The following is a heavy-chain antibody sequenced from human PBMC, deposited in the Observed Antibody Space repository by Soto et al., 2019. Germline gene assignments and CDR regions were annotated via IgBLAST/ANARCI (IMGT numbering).Heavy chain of an antibody. CDR1: GGSISSYY. D-gene: IGHD3-22*01. CDR2: IYYRGST. CDR3: ARVCGYAFDI. V-gene: IGHV4-59*01. J-gene: IGHJ4*02. Sequence: QVQLQESGPGLVKPSETLSLTCTVSGGSISSYYWSWIRQPPGKGLEWIGYIYYRGSTNYNPSLKSRVTTSGDTSKTRSPRQLSSVTAADTAAYYCARVCGYAFDIWGQGTLVTVSS.